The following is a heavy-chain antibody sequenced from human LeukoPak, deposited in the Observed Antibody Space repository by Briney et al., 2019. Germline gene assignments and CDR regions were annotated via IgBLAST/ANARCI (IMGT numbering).Heavy chain of an antibody. CDR2: ISSSSSYI. D-gene: IGHD5-18*01. J-gene: IGHJ4*02. V-gene: IGHV3-21*01. Sequence: GGSLRLSCEASGFTFSRYSLTWVRQAPGRGLEWVSSISSSSSYIYYADSVKGRFTISRDNAKNSLFLQMNSLRAEDTALYYCAKQADTPMLIWSFTDYWGQGTLVTVSS. CDR1: GFTFSRYS. CDR3: AKQADTPMLIWSFTDY.